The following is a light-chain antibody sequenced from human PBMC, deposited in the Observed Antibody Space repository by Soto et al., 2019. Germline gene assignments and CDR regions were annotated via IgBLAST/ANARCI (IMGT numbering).Light chain of an antibody. CDR3: ASYTSSSTSVI. Sequence: QSVLTQPASVSGFPGQSITISCTGSNSDIRSNKYVSWYQQHPDKAPKLIIFEVSNRPSGISSRFSGSKSGNTASLTISGLQAEDEADYYCASYTSSSTSVIFGRGTKLTVL. V-gene: IGLV2-14*01. CDR2: EVS. CDR1: NSDIRSNKY. J-gene: IGLJ2*01.